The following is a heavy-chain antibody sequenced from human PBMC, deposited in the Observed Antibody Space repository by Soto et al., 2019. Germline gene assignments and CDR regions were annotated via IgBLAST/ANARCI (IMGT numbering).Heavy chain of an antibody. CDR3: ARLSSGPRGRDY. V-gene: IGHV4-39*01. CDR1: GGSISSSSYY. Sequence: SETLSLTCTVCGGSISSSSYYWVWIRQPPGKGLEWIGSIYYSGSTYYNPSLKSRVTISVDTSKNQFSLKLSSVTAADTAVYYCARLSSGPRGRDYWGQGTLVTVSS. D-gene: IGHD3-22*01. J-gene: IGHJ4*02. CDR2: IYYSGST.